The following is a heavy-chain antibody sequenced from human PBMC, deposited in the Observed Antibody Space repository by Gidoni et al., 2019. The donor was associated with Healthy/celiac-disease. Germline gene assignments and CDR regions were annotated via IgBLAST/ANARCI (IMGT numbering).Heavy chain of an antibody. J-gene: IGHJ3*02. CDR1: GFSLSNARMG. V-gene: IGHV2-26*01. CDR2: VCSNDEK. CDR3: ARLIGVGAFDI. Sequence: TLKESAPVLVQPTETLTLTCTDSGFSLSNARMGVSWIRQPPGNALEWLAHVCSNDEKSYRTSLNSRLTISKDTSKSQVVHTMTNMDPVDTATYYCARLIGVGAFDIWGQGTMVTVSS. D-gene: IGHD3-22*01.